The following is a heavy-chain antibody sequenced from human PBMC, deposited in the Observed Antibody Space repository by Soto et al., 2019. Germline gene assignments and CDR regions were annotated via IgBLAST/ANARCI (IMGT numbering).Heavy chain of an antibody. CDR3: ATTGPS. CDR1: GFTFSSYG. CDR2: IWFDGSNK. Sequence: GGSLRLSCAASGFTFSSYGMHWVRQAPGKGLEWVAVIWFDGSNKFYADSVKGRFTISRDNSKNTVSLQMNSLRDEDSAAYYCATTGPSRAQGTLVPVSS. V-gene: IGHV3-33*01. J-gene: IGHJ4*02.